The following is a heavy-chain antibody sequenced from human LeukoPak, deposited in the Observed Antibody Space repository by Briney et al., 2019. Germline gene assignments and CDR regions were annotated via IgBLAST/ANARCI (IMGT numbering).Heavy chain of an antibody. Sequence: GGSLRLSCAASGFTFSRYWMHWLRQAPGKGLEWVSHISSGGNVEYYLDSVRGRFTISRDNARSLLFLQMNSLRAEDTAVYYCARDTVNGPFVISLDYWGQGALVTVSS. V-gene: IGHV3-48*03. CDR2: ISSGGNVE. J-gene: IGHJ4*02. D-gene: IGHD2-8*01. CDR1: GFTFSRYW. CDR3: ARDTVNGPFVISLDY.